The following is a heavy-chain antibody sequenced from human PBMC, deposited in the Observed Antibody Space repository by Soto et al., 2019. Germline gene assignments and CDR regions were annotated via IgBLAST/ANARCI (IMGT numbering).Heavy chain of an antibody. D-gene: IGHD3-9*01. Sequence: GGSLRLSCAASGFTFSSYDMHWVRQATGEGLEWVSAIGTAGDTYYAGSVKGRFTISRENAKNSLYLQMNSLRAGDTAVYYCARAMTHYDILTGYYNGYYFDYWGQGTLVTVSS. J-gene: IGHJ4*02. CDR2: IGTAGDT. V-gene: IGHV3-13*04. CDR1: GFTFSSYD. CDR3: ARAMTHYDILTGYYNGYYFDY.